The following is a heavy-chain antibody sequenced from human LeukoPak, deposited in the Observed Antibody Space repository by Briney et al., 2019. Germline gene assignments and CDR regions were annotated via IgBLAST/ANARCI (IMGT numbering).Heavy chain of an antibody. J-gene: IGHJ4*02. CDR3: ARDVGEYCSSTNCYASHY. D-gene: IGHD2-2*01. CDR1: GYTFTDFF. CDR2: INPNTGGT. V-gene: IGHV1-2*02. Sequence: ASVKVSCKASGYTFTDFFIHWVRQAPGQGLEWMGWINPNTGGTNYAQKFQGRVTMTRDTSISTAYMELSRLRPDDTAVYYCARDVGEYCSSTNCYASHYWGQGTLVTVSS.